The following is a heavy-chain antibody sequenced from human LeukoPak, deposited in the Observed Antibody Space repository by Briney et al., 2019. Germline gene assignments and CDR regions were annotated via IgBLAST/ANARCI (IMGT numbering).Heavy chain of an antibody. CDR3: ARETSSFDY. CDR2: ISFDGSNK. J-gene: IGHJ4*02. D-gene: IGHD2-2*01. Sequence: GGSLRLSCAASGFTFSNYGMHWVRQAPGKGLEWVAVISFDGSNKYYADSVKGRFTIFRDNSKNTLYLQMNSLRAEDTAVYYCARETSSFDYWGQGTLVTVSS. V-gene: IGHV3-30*03. CDR1: GFTFSNYG.